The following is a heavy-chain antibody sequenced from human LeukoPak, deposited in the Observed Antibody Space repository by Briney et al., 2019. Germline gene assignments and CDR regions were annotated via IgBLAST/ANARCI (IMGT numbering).Heavy chain of an antibody. D-gene: IGHD2-21*02. J-gene: IGHJ4*02. CDR3: AKDRAAGVVTTYDS. Sequence: GGSLRLSCAASGFTFTSYAMYWVRQAPGRGLEWVAQMSYDGNNKYYADSVKGRFTISRDNSKNTLSLYMNSLRAEDTSLYYCAKDRAAGVVTTYDSWGQGTLVTVSS. CDR1: GFTFTSYA. CDR2: MSYDGNNK. V-gene: IGHV3-30-3*01.